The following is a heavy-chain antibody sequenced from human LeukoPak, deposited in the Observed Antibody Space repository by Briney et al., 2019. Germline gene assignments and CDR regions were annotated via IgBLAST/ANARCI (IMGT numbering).Heavy chain of an antibody. V-gene: IGHV3-74*01. Sequence: GGSLRLSCAASGFTFSSYWMHWVRQAPGKGLVWVSRINSDGSTSSYADSVMGRFTISRDNAKNTLYLQMNSLRAEDTAVYYCARVIYSGWEGELSDWGQGTLVTVSS. J-gene: IGHJ4*02. CDR2: INSDGSTS. CDR1: GFTFSSYW. CDR3: ARVIYSGWEGELSD. D-gene: IGHD6-19*01.